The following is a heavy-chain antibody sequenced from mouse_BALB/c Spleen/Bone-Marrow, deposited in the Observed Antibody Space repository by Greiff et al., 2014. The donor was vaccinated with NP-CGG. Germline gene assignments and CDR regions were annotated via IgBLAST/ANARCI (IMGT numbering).Heavy chain of an antibody. J-gene: IGHJ2*01. Sequence: EVNLVEPGGGLVQPGGSLKLSCAASGFTFSSYTMSWVRQTPEKRLKWVAYISNGGGSTYYPDTVKGRFTISRDNAKNTLYLQMSSLKSEDTAMYYCARHGGSRGYYFDYWGQGTTLTVSS. CDR2: ISNGGGST. CDR3: ARHGGSRGYYFDY. CDR1: GFTFSSYT. D-gene: IGHD1-1*01. V-gene: IGHV5-12-2*01.